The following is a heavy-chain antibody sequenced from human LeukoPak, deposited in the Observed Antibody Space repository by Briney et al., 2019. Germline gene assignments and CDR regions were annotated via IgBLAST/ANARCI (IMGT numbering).Heavy chain of an antibody. CDR3: ARDYYYDSSGYYPLFDY. V-gene: IGHV1-18*01. D-gene: IGHD3-22*01. CDR2: ISAYNGNT. J-gene: IGHJ4*02. CDR1: GYTFTSYG. Sequence: ASVKVSCKASGYTFTSYGISWVRQAPGQGIEWMGWISAYNGNTNYAQKLQGRVTMTTDTSTNTAYMELRSLRSDDTAVYYCARDYYYDSSGYYPLFDYWGQGTLVTVSS.